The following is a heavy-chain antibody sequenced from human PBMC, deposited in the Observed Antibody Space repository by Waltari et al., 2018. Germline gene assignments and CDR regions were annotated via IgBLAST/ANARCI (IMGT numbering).Heavy chain of an antibody. CDR3: VKARPDWPIDY. Sequence: EVQLLESGGGLVQPGGSLRLSCAASGFTFSSDSMSWVRQAPGKWLEWVSSISSNCAATYYADAVKGRFTISRDNSKNTLYLQISSLRAEDTASYYCVKARPDWPIDYWGQGTLVTVSS. CDR1: GFTFSSDS. CDR2: ISSNCAAT. J-gene: IGHJ4*02. V-gene: IGHV3-23*01. D-gene: IGHD3-9*01.